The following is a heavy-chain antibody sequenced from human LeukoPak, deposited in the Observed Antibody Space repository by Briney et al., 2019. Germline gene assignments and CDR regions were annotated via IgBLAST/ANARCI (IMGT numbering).Heavy chain of an antibody. CDR1: GFTFNSYW. J-gene: IGHJ4*02. V-gene: IGHV3-7*03. CDR3: ARYNSAWKTDDY. CDR2: IKQDGSDK. D-gene: IGHD6-19*01. Sequence: GGSLRLSCAASGFTFNSYWMTWVRPAPGKGLEWVADIKQDGSDKYYAGSVKGRFTISRDNAKNSLYLQMNSLRAEDTAVYFCARYNSAWKTDDYWGRGTLVTVSS.